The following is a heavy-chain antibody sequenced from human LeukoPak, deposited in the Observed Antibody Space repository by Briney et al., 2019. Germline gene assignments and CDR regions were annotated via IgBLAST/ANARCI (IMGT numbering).Heavy chain of an antibody. D-gene: IGHD3-3*01. J-gene: IGHJ5*02. Sequence: GGSLRLSCAASEFSVGSNYMTWVRQAPGKGLEWVPLIYSGGSTYYADSVKGRFTISRDNSKNTLYLQMNSLRTDDTAVYYCGREQSGSYVHAFDPWGQGALVTVSS. CDR3: GREQSGSYVHAFDP. V-gene: IGHV3-66*01. CDR2: IYSGGST. CDR1: EFSVGSNY.